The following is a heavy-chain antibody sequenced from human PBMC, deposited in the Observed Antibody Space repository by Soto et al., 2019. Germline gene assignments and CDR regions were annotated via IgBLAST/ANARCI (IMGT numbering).Heavy chain of an antibody. CDR3: MTSVTTHDY. CDR1: GFTLSSYW. J-gene: IGHJ4*02. Sequence: PGGSLRLSCAASGFTLSSYWMNWVRLAPGKGLEWVASIKQDGSQKNYVDSVKGRFTISRDNAKNSLYLQMSSLRAEDTAVYYCMTSVTTHDYWGQGTLVTVSS. D-gene: IGHD4-17*01. V-gene: IGHV3-7*01. CDR2: IKQDGSQK.